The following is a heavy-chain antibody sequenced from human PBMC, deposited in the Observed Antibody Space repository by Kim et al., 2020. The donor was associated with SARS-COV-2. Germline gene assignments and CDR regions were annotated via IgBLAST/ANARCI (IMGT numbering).Heavy chain of an antibody. J-gene: IGHJ3*02. Sequence: SVKVSCKASGGTFSSYAISWVRQAPGQGLEWMGGIIPIFGTANYAQKFQGRVTITADESTSTAYMELSSLRSEDTAVYYCAKVLLWFGELLGQGQDAFDIWGQGTMVTVSS. V-gene: IGHV1-69*13. CDR3: AKVLLWFGELLGQGQDAFDI. D-gene: IGHD3-10*01. CDR2: IIPIFGTA. CDR1: GGTFSSYA.